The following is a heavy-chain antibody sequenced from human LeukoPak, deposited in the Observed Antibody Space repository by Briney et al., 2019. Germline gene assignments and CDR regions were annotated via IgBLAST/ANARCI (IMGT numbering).Heavy chain of an antibody. CDR1: GFTVSSNY. V-gene: IGHV3-53*01. J-gene: IGHJ6*03. CDR3: ARCGYGYGYYYYYMDV. CDR2: IYSGGST. Sequence: PGGSLRLSCAASGFTVSSNYMSWVRQAPGKGLEWVSVIYSGGSTYYADSVKGRFTISRDNSKNTLYLQMNSLRAEDTAVYYCARCGYGYGYYYYYMDVWGKGTTVTVSS. D-gene: IGHD5-18*01.